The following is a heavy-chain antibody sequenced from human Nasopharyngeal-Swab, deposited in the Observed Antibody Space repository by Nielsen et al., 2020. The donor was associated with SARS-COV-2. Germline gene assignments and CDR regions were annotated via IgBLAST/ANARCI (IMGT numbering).Heavy chain of an antibody. CDR3: ASTPLDSSGYYYAFHY. CDR2: ISSDGSNK. D-gene: IGHD3-22*01. CDR1: GFTFSSYN. J-gene: IGHJ4*02. Sequence: SLKISCAASGFTFSSYNMHWVRQAPGKGLEWVAVISSDGSNKYYAHSVQGRFTISRDISKNTLYLQMNSLTAEDTAVFYCASTPLDSSGYYYAFHYWGRGTLVTVSS. V-gene: IGHV3-30-3*01.